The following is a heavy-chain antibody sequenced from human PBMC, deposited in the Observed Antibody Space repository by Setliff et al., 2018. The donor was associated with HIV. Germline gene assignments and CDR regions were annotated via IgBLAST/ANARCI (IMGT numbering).Heavy chain of an antibody. CDR3: ARTPEDYDQYFFDR. CDR2: IYTSGGT. Sequence: SETLSLTCTVSDDPINSFYWSWIRQPPGKGLEWIGYIYTSGGTNYNPSLEGRVTISVDTSKNQFSLKLSSVTAADTAVYYCARTPEDYDQYFFDRWGQGTLVTVSS. J-gene: IGHJ4*02. CDR1: DDPINSFY. D-gene: IGHD3-22*01. V-gene: IGHV4-4*09.